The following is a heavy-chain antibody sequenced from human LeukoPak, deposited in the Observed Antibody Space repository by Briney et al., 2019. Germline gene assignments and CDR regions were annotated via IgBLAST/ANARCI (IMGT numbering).Heavy chain of an antibody. D-gene: IGHD5-18*01. CDR2: IYHSGST. V-gene: IGHV4-4*02. CDR1: GGSISSTNW. Sequence: PSGTLSLTCPVSGGSISSTNWWSWVRQPPGKGLEWIGEIYHSGSTKYNPSLKSRVTISVDKSKFQFSLKLTSVTAADTAVYYCARVDTASGILAWGQGTLVTVSS. CDR3: ARVDTASGILA. J-gene: IGHJ5*02.